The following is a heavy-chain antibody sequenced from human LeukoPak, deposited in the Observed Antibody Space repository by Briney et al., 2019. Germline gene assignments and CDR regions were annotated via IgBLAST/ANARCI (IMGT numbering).Heavy chain of an antibody. J-gene: IGHJ6*03. CDR3: ARDTIAAAGGFFYYFMDV. Sequence: GGSLRLSCAASAFTFSNYNMNWVRQAPGKGLEWVSSISSSSSYIYYADSVKGRFAISRDNAKNSLYLQMNSLRAEDTAVYYCARDTIAAAGGFFYYFMDVWGKGTTVTVSS. D-gene: IGHD6-13*01. V-gene: IGHV3-21*01. CDR1: AFTFSNYN. CDR2: ISSSSSYI.